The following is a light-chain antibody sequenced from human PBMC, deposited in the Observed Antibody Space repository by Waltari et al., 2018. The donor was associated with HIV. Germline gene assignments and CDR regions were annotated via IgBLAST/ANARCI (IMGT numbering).Light chain of an antibody. CDR1: ALPKKY. CDR3: LSADSSGTYVV. V-gene: IGLV3-16*01. J-gene: IGLJ2*01. Sequence: SYELTQPPSVSVSLGQMARITCPGEALPKKYAYGYQQKPGQFPVLVIYKDSERPSGIPERFSGSSSGTIVTLTISGVQAEDEADYYCLSADSSGTYVVFGGGTKLTVL. CDR2: KDS.